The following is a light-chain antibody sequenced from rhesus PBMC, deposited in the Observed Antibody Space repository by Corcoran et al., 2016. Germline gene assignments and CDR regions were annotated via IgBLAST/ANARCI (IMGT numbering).Light chain of an antibody. CDR1: KGISSY. J-gene: IGKJ4*01. Sequence: DIQMTQSPSSLSASVGDTVTITCRASKGISSYLAWYQQKPGKAPKPLIYYASNLESGVPSGLSGSGSVTEFTLTISSLQPEDLATYYCQQYNSAPLTFGGGTKVEIK. CDR2: YAS. V-gene: IGKV1-37*01. CDR3: QQYNSAPLT.